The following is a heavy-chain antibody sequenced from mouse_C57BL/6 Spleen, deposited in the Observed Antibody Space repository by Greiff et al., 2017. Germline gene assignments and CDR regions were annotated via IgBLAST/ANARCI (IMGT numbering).Heavy chain of an antibody. CDR2: INPNNGGT. CDR1: GYTFTDYY. Sequence: EVQLQQSGPELVKPGASVKISCKASGYTFTDYYMNWVKQSHGKSLEWIGDINPNNGGTSYNQKFKGKATLTVDKSSSTAYMELRSLTSEDSAVYYCARWLPYYWGQGTTLTVAS. D-gene: IGHD2-2*01. J-gene: IGHJ2*01. CDR3: ARWLPYY. V-gene: IGHV1-26*01.